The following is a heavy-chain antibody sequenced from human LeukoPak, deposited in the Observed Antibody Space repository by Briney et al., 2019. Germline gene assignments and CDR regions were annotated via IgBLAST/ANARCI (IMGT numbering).Heavy chain of an antibody. J-gene: IGHJ4*02. CDR1: GFTFSSYG. V-gene: IGHV3-23*01. D-gene: IGHD3-10*02. CDR2: ISGSGGST. CDR3: ATDVFGDGDDY. Sequence: GGSLRLSCAASGFTFSSYGMSWVRQAPGKGLEWVSAISGSGGSTYYADSVKGRFTISRDNSKNTLYLQMNSLRAEDPAVYYCATDVFGDGDDYWGQGTLVTVSS.